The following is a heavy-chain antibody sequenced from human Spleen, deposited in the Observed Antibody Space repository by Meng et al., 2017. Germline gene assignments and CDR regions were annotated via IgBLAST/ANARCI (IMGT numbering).Heavy chain of an antibody. CDR2: ISSSGATI. CDR3: AKASTLYSSSSPDY. D-gene: IGHD6-6*01. Sequence: GESLKISCAASGFTFSDYYLSWIRQAPGKGLEWVSYISSSGATIYYADSVKGRFTISRDNAKNSLYLQMNSLRAEDTALYYCAKASTLYSSSSPDYWGQGTLVTVSS. CDR1: GFTFSDYY. V-gene: IGHV3-11*01. J-gene: IGHJ4*02.